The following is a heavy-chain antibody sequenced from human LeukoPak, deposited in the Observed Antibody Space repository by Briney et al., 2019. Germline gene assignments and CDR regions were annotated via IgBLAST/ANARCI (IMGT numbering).Heavy chain of an antibody. CDR1: GGSISSSSYY. CDR2: IYYSGST. J-gene: IGHJ4*02. CDR3: ARGVAHFDY. V-gene: IGHV4-39*07. Sequence: SETLSLTCTVSGGSISSSSYYWGWIRQPPGKGLEWIGSIYYSGSTYYNPSLKSRVTISVDTSKNQFSLKLSSVTAADTAVYYCARGVAHFDYWGQGTLVTVSS. D-gene: IGHD3-3*01.